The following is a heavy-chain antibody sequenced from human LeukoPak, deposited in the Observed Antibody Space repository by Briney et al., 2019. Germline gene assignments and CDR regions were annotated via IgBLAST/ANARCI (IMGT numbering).Heavy chain of an antibody. D-gene: IGHD2-21*01. CDR1: GGSISSYY. Sequence: PSETLSLTCTVSGGSISSYYWSWIRQPPGKGLEWIGYIYYSGSTNYNPSLKSRVTISVDTSNNQFSLKLSSVTAADTAVYYCARAEHGDWFDPWGQGTLVTVSS. CDR2: IYYSGST. V-gene: IGHV4-59*01. CDR3: ARAEHGDWFDP. J-gene: IGHJ5*02.